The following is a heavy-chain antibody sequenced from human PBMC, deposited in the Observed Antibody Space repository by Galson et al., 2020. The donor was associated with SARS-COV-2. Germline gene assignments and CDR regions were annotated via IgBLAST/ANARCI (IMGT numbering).Heavy chain of an antibody. V-gene: IGHV3-48*04. Sequence: GGSLRLSCEASGFTFSSYRMNWVRQAPGKGLEWVAYISRGSSSIYYADSVKGRIDISRDDAKNTLYLQMISLRAEDTAVYYCARDLPGVAGAGRFDYWGQGTLVTVSS. J-gene: IGHJ4*02. CDR2: ISRGSSSI. CDR3: ARDLPGVAGAGRFDY. CDR1: GFTFSSYR. D-gene: IGHD6-19*01.